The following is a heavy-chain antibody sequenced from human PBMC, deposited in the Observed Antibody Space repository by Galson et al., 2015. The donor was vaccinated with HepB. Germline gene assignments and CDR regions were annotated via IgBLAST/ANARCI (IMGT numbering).Heavy chain of an antibody. D-gene: IGHD4-11*01. Sequence: SLRLSCAASGFTFSSYAMSWARQAPGKGLEWVPAISDTGGSTFYADSVKGRFTISRDNSKNTLSLQINTLRADDTAVYYCAKPLYSQYYYYGMDVWGPGTTVTVSS. CDR3: AKPLYSQYYYYGMDV. CDR2: ISDTGGST. V-gene: IGHV3-23*01. J-gene: IGHJ6*02. CDR1: GFTFSSYA.